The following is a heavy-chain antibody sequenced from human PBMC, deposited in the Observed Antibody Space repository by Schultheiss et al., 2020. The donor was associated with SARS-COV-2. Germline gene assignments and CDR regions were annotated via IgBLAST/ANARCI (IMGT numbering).Heavy chain of an antibody. CDR2: INHSGST. CDR3: ATSKGTYCSSTSCYFPRYFDY. CDR1: GGSISSGGYY. J-gene: IGHJ4*02. Sequence: SETLSLTCTVSGGSISSGGYYWSWIRQHPGKGLEWIGEINHSGSTNYNPSLKSRVTISVDTSKNQFSLKLSSVTAADTAVYYCATSKGTYCSSTSCYFPRYFDYWGQGTLVTVSS. D-gene: IGHD2-2*01. V-gene: IGHV4-31*03.